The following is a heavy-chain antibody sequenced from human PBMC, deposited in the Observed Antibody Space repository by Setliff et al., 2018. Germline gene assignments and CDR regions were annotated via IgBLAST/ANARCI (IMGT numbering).Heavy chain of an antibody. J-gene: IGHJ4*02. D-gene: IGHD3-10*01. V-gene: IGHV3-53*05. Sequence: GGSLRLSCEVSGFIVSNNEMSWVRQAPGKGLEWVSVTYSDGRTNFADSVKGRFTISRDNSKNTIDLQVNSLRFEDTAVYYCFGAGTCSYWGQGTLVTVSS. CDR2: TYSDGRT. CDR1: GFIVSNNE. CDR3: FGAGTCSY.